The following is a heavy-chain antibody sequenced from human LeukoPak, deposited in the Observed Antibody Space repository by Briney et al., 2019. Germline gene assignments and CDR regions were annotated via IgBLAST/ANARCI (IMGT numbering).Heavy chain of an antibody. V-gene: IGHV3-21*01. Sequence: PGGSLRLSCAASGFSFSSSTMNWVRQAPGRGLEWVSSISSSGSSIYYADSVKGRFTISRDNAKNSLYLQINSLRAEDTAVYYCARDPMVRGVRVNWFDPWGQGTLVTVSS. CDR1: GFSFSSST. D-gene: IGHD3-10*01. J-gene: IGHJ5*02. CDR2: ISSSGSSI. CDR3: ARDPMVRGVRVNWFDP.